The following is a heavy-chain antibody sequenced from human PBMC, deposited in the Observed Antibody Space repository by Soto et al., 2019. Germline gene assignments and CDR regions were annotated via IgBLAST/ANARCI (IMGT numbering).Heavy chain of an antibody. J-gene: IGHJ4*02. CDR1: GGSISSYY. V-gene: IGHV4-59*01. CDR2: ILYSGGT. D-gene: IGHD6-19*01. CDR3: ARRGYSSGWYYFDY. Sequence: SETLSLTCSVSGGSISSYYWSWIRQPPGKGLEWIGYILYSGGTNYSPSLKSRVTISVDTSKNQFSLKLTSVTAADTAVYYCARRGYSSGWYYFDYWGQGTLVTVS.